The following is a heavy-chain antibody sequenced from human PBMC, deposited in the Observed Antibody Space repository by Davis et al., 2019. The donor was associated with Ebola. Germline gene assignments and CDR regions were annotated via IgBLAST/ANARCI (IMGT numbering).Heavy chain of an antibody. CDR2: IYPGDSDT. CDR1: GYSFTSYW. V-gene: IGHV5-51*01. Sequence: GESLKISRKGSGYSFTSYWIGWVRQMPGKSLEWMGIIYPGDSDTRYSPSFQGQVTISADKSISTAYLQWSSLKASDTAMYYCARSGCSSTSCLGLIWYFDLWGRGTLVTVSS. J-gene: IGHJ2*01. CDR3: ARSGCSSTSCLGLIWYFDL. D-gene: IGHD2-2*01.